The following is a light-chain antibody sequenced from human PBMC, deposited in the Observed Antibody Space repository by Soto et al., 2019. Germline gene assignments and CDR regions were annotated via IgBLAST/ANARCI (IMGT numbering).Light chain of an antibody. V-gene: IGLV2-14*01. J-gene: IGLJ3*02. Sequence: QSALTQPASVSGSPGQSITISCTVTSSDVGGYNYVSWYQQHPGKAPKLIIYEVSNRPSGVSNRFSGSKSANTASLTISGLQAEDEADYYCSSYTSTSTWVFGGGTKLTVL. CDR3: SSYTSTSTWV. CDR2: EVS. CDR1: SSDVGGYNY.